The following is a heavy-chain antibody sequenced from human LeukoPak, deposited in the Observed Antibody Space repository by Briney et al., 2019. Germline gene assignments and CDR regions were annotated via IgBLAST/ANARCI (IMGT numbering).Heavy chain of an antibody. CDR3: ARGHYDFWSGDYFDY. CDR1: GASSRRYE. D-gene: IGHD3-3*01. V-gene: IGHV4-59*10. CDR2: IYTSGST. J-gene: IGHJ4*02. Sequence: RLCLSCAVGGASSRRYEWIWVGQPAWKDLEWIGRIYTSGSTNYNPSLKSRVTMSVDTSKNQFSLKLSSVTAADTAVYYCARGHYDFWSGDYFDYWGQGTLVTVSS.